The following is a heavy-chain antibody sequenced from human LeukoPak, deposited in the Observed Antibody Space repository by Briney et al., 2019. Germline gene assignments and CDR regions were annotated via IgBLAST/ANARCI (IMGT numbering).Heavy chain of an antibody. J-gene: IGHJ4*02. CDR3: ATDRGWRTSGYYLYYFEY. Sequence: GGSLRLSCAASGFTFSDYYMSWIRQAPGKGLEWVASIKHDGSEKYYVDSVRGRFTISRDNTMNSLYLQMSSLRAEDTAVYYCATDRGWRTSGYYLYYFEYWGQGTLVTYSS. D-gene: IGHD3-3*01. CDR2: IKHDGSEK. CDR1: GFTFSDYY. V-gene: IGHV3-7*01.